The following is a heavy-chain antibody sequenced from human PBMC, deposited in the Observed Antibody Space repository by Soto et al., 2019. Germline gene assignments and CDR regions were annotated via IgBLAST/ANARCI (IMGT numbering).Heavy chain of an antibody. D-gene: IGHD3-3*01. CDR3: ARDPSYYESAAGAFDI. CDR2: ISSSSSTI. J-gene: IGHJ3*02. V-gene: IGHV3-48*01. Sequence: GGSLRLSCAASGFTFSSYSMNWVRQAPGKGLEWVSYISSSSSTIYYADSVKGRFTISRDNAKNSLYLQMNSLRAEDTAVYYCARDPSYYESAAGAFDIWGQGTMVTVSS. CDR1: GFTFSSYS.